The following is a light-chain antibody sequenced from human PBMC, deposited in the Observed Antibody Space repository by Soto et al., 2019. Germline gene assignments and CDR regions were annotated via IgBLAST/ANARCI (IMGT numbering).Light chain of an antibody. CDR2: DNN. CDR3: GTWDSSLNGVV. J-gene: IGLJ2*01. V-gene: IGLV1-51*01. Sequence: QSVLTQPPSVSAARGQKVTISCSGSRSNIGNNYVSWYQHPGTAPKLLIYDNNKRPSGIPDRFSGSKSGTSATLDITGLQTGDEADYYCGTWDSSLNGVVFGGGTKVTVL. CDR1: RSNIGNNY.